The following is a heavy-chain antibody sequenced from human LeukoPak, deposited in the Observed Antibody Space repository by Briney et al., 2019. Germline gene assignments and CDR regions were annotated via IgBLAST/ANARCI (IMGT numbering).Heavy chain of an antibody. D-gene: IGHD6-13*01. CDR1: GFTFGGYT. CDR3: ARTIAADAYYMDV. Sequence: PGGSLRLSCAASGFTFGGYTMSWVRQAPGKGLEWVSAISAGGSSTYYADSVKGRFTISRDNSKNTLYLQMNSLRAEDTARYYCARTIAADAYYMDVWGEGTTVTVSS. J-gene: IGHJ6*03. CDR2: ISAGGSST. V-gene: IGHV3-23*01.